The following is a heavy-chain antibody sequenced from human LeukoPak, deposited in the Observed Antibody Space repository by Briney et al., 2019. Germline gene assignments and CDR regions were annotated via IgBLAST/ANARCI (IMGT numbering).Heavy chain of an antibody. CDR1: GFTFSSYA. J-gene: IGHJ4*02. V-gene: IGHV3-48*03. Sequence: GGSLRLSCAASGFTFSSYAMTWVRQAPGKGLEWVSYISSGGNTIYYADSVKGRFTISKDNAKNSLYLQMNSLRAEDTAVYYCAREGTAMVSLDYWGQGTLVTVSS. CDR3: AREGTAMVSLDY. D-gene: IGHD5-18*01. CDR2: ISSGGNTI.